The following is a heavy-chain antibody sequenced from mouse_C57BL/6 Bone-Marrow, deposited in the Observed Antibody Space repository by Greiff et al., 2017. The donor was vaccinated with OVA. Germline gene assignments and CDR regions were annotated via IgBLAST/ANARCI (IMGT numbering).Heavy chain of an antibody. CDR3: TTDGYYY. V-gene: IGHV14-4*01. CDR1: GFNIKDDY. J-gene: IGHJ2*01. Sequence: EVKLMESGAELVRPGASVKLSCTASGFNIKDDYMHWVKQRPEQGLEWIGWIDPENGDTEYASKFQGKATITADTSSNTAYLQLSGLTSEDTAVYYCTTDGYYYWGQGTTLTVSS. CDR2: IDPENGDT. D-gene: IGHD2-3*01.